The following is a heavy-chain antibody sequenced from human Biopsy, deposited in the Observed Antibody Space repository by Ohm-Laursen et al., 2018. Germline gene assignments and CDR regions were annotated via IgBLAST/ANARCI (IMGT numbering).Heavy chain of an antibody. CDR2: IWHDGTDK. V-gene: IGHV3-33*01. CDR3: ARDRYYGSENYFSHYNMDV. J-gene: IGHJ6*03. Sequence: RSLRLSCTASGFTFSGYGMHWVRQAPGKGLEWVAVIWHDGTDKFYADYEKGRFTISRDNSKNTLYLHMNSLRAADTAVYYCARDRYYGSENYFSHYNMDVWGQGTTVTVSS. CDR1: GFTFSGYG. D-gene: IGHD3-10*01.